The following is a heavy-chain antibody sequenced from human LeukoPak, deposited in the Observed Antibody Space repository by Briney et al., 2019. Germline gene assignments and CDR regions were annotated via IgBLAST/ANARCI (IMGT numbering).Heavy chain of an antibody. J-gene: IGHJ4*02. V-gene: IGHV4-34*01. D-gene: IGHD3-10*01. Sequence: SETLSLTCAVYGGSFSGYYWSWIRQPPGKGLEWIGEINHSGSTNYNPSLKSRVTISVDTSKNQFSLKLSSVTAADTAVYYCARGGPNLWFGELFYFDYWGQGTLVTVSS. CDR3: ARGGPNLWFGELFYFDY. CDR2: INHSGST. CDR1: GGSFSGYY.